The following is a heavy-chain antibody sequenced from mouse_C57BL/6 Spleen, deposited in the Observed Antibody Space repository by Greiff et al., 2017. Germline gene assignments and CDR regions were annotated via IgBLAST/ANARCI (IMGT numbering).Heavy chain of an antibody. Sequence: LQESGAELVRPGASVKMSCKASGYTFTSYNMHWVKQTPRQGLEWIGAIYPGNGDTSYNQKFKGKATLTVDKSSSTAYMPLSSLTSEDSAVYFCARWDDGYRYWYFDVWGTGTTVTVSS. CDR3: ARWDDGYRYWYFDV. CDR1: GYTFTSYN. D-gene: IGHD2-3*01. J-gene: IGHJ1*03. CDR2: IYPGNGDT. V-gene: IGHV1-12*01.